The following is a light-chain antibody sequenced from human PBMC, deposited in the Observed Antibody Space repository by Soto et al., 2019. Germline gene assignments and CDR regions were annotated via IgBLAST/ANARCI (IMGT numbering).Light chain of an antibody. J-gene: IGLJ2*01. CDR2: YRSDSDN. Sequence: QPVLTQPTSLSASPGESDRFTCTLRSGINVGNDRMYWYHQKPGSPPRYLLRYRSDSDNQRGSGVPSRFSGSNDASTNAGLLRISGLQSEDEADYYCAIWHSNTLVFGGGTKLTVL. CDR3: AIWHSNTLV. V-gene: IGLV5-39*01. CDR1: SGINVGNDR.